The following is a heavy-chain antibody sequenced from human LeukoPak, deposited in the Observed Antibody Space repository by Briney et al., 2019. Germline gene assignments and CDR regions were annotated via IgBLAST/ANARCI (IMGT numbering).Heavy chain of an antibody. J-gene: IGHJ4*02. Sequence: GGSLRLSCAASGFTFSTYAMSWVRQAPGKGLEWVSGISRRGDKTYYAASVKGRFTISRDNSKNTLYLQMSSLRAEDTAVYYCVKGSCSSASCQFDYWGQGTRVTVSS. CDR3: VKGSCSSASCQFDY. CDR1: GFTFSTYA. D-gene: IGHD2-2*01. CDR2: ISRRGDKT. V-gene: IGHV3-23*01.